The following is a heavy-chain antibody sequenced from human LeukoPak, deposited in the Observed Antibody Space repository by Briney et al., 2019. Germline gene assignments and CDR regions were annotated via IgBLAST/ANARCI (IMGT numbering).Heavy chain of an antibody. Sequence: ASVKVSCKASGYDFLNYVMNWVRQAPGQGLEWMGWINTNTENPTYARGFTGRFVFSLDTSVSTAYLQISSLKPEDTAVYYCATHPGPLLPHFIWGQGTLVTVSS. D-gene: IGHD3-3*02. V-gene: IGHV7-4-1*02. CDR3: ATHPGPLLPHFI. J-gene: IGHJ4*02. CDR1: GYDFLNYV. CDR2: INTNTENP.